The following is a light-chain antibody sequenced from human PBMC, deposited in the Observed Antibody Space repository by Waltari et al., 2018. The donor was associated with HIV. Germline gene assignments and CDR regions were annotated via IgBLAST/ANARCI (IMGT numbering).Light chain of an antibody. Sequence: QSALTQPAAVSGSPGQSIVISCSGLDSVPPAHTYASWYHQVPGTVPPLLIFDVYKRPSGISSRFSASRSGDTASLTISDLQADDDGDYYCCSYVPVREFVVFGGGTKVTVL. J-gene: IGLJ2*01. CDR3: CSYVPVREFVV. CDR2: DVY. V-gene: IGLV2-23*02. CDR1: DSVPPAHTY.